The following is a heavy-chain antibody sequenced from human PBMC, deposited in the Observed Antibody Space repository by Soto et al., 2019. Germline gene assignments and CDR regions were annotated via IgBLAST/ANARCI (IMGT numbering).Heavy chain of an antibody. V-gene: IGHV3-23*01. D-gene: IGHD6-19*01. J-gene: IGHJ4*02. CDR3: AKGRARAVAGLGTVDY. CDR1: GFTFSSYA. Sequence: PGGSLRLSCAASGFTFSSYAMSWVRQAPGKGLEWVSAISGSGGSTYYADSVKGRFTISRDNSKNTLYLQMNSLRAEDTAVYYCAKGRARAVAGLGTVDYWGQGTLVTVSS. CDR2: ISGSGGST.